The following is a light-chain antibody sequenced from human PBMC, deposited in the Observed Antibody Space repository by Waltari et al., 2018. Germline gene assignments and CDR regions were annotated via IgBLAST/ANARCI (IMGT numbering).Light chain of an antibody. J-gene: IGLJ3*02. CDR1: SSDVGGYNY. CDR3: SSFTTSSTWV. V-gene: IGLV2-11*01. CDR2: DVS. Sequence: QSALTQPRSVSGSPGQSVTISCTGTSSDVGGYNYVSWYQQHPGKAPKLMIDDVSKRPSGVPDRFPGSKSGNTASLTISGLQAEDEADYYCSSFTTSSTWVFGGGTKLTVL.